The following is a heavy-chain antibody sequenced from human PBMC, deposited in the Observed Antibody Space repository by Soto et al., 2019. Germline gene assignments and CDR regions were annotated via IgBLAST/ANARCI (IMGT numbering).Heavy chain of an antibody. V-gene: IGHV3-21*01. CDR1: GFTFDYYS. J-gene: IGHJ4*02. CDR3: ARGKSLVYATSFQVDN. D-gene: IGHD2-8*01. CDR2: ISGTSTYM. Sequence: EVQLVESGGGLVKPGGSLRLSCAASGFTFDYYSMNWVRQAPGKGLEWVASISGTSTYMYYAASVKGRFTISRDNAKNSLYLQMNSLRAEDTAVYYCARGKSLVYATSFQVDNWGQGTLVTVSS.